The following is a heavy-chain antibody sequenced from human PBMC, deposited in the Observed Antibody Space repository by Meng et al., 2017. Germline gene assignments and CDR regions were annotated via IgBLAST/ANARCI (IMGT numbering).Heavy chain of an antibody. CDR1: GFTFSNAW. Sequence: GESLKISCAASGFTFSNAWMSWVRQAPGKGLEWVGRIKSKTDGGTTDYAAPVKGRFTISRDDSKNTLYLQMNSLRAEDTAVYYCAKDERGLWELLPYYYYGMDVWGQGTTVTVSS. V-gene: IGHV3-15*01. D-gene: IGHD1-26*01. CDR2: IKSKTDGGTT. CDR3: AKDERGLWELLPYYYYGMDV. J-gene: IGHJ6*02.